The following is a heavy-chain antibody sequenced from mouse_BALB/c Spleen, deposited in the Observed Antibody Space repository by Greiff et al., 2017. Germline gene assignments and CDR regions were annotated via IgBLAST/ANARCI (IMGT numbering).Heavy chain of an antibody. CDR1: GFTFSSYA. CDR3: ARGQGYYYGSSYEFDY. D-gene: IGHD1-1*01. J-gene: IGHJ2*01. V-gene: IGHV5-6-5*01. CDR2: ISSGGST. Sequence: EVKLVESGGGLVKPGGSLKLSCAASGFTFSSYAMSWVRQTPEKRLEWVASISSGGSTYYPDSVKGRFTSSRDNARNILYLQMSSLRSEDTAMYYCARGQGYYYGSSYEFDYWGQGTTLTVSS.